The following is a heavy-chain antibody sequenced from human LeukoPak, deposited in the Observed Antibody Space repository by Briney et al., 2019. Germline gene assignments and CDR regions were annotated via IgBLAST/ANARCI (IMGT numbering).Heavy chain of an antibody. CDR3: ARDGNYYDSSGPADY. J-gene: IGHJ4*02. Sequence: GGSLRLSCAASRFAFSRYWMNWVRQAPGKGLVWVSRINSDGISTSYADSVKGRFTISRDNAKNTLYLQMNSLRAEDTSVYNCARDGNYYDSSGPADYWGQGTLVTVSS. CDR1: RFAFSRYW. D-gene: IGHD3-22*01. V-gene: IGHV3-74*01. CDR2: INSDGIST.